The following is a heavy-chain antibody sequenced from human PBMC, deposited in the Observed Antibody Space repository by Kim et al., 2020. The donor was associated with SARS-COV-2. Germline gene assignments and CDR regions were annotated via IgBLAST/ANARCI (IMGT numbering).Heavy chain of an antibody. CDR1: GFTFSGSA. D-gene: IGHD2-15*01. J-gene: IGHJ4*02. CDR3: TTSGGSCNNCEGY. CDR2: IRSKANSYAT. V-gene: IGHV3-73*01. Sequence: GGSLRLSCAASGFTFSGSAMHWVRQASGKGLEWVGRIRSKANSYATAYAASVKGRFTISRDDSKNTAYLQMNSLKTEDTAVYYCTTSGGSCNNCEGYWGQGTLVTVSS.